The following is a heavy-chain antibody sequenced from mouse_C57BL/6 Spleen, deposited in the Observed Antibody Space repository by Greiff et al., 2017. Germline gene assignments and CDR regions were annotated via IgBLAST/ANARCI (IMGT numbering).Heavy chain of an antibody. Sequence: QVQLQQSGAELARPGASVKLSCKASGYTFTSYGISWVKQRTGQGLEWIGEIYPRSGNTYYNEKFKGKATLTADNSSSTAYMELRSLTSEDSAVYFCAREGYDYDGAMDYWGQGTSVTVSS. CDR1: GYTFTSYG. V-gene: IGHV1-81*01. CDR3: AREGYDYDGAMDY. D-gene: IGHD2-4*01. CDR2: IYPRSGNT. J-gene: IGHJ4*01.